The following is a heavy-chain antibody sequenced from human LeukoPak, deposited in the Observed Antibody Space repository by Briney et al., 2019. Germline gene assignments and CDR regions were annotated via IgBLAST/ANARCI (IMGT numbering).Heavy chain of an antibody. CDR3: ATAAGLDPIFDY. CDR1: GDSASSNSAA. J-gene: IGHJ4*02. V-gene: IGHV6-1*01. Sequence: SQTLSLTCVISGDSASSNSAAWNWIRQSPSRGLEWLGRTYYRSKWYSYSAVSVKSRIIINPDTSKNQFSLQLNSVTPEDTAVYYCATAAGLDPIFDYWGQGTLVTVSS. D-gene: IGHD6-13*01. CDR2: TYYRSKWYS.